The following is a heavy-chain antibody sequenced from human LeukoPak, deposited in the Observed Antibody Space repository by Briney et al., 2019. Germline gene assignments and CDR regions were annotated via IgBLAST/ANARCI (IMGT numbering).Heavy chain of an antibody. CDR2: INQGGST. Sequence: SETLSLTCAVYGGSFSGYQWSWLRQPPGKGLEWIGEINQGGSTNFNPSLKSRVTISVDTSKNQFSLKLRSVTAADTAVYYCARGARVGYSSGWSIDYWGQGTLVTVSS. D-gene: IGHD6-19*01. CDR1: GGSFSGYQ. J-gene: IGHJ4*02. V-gene: IGHV4-34*01. CDR3: ARGARVGYSSGWSIDY.